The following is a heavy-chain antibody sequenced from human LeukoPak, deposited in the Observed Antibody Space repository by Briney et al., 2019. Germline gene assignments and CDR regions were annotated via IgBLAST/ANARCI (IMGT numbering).Heavy chain of an antibody. D-gene: IGHD6-25*01. CDR3: ASGTQRRYYYYYYMDV. CDR2: LNPQTGDT. V-gene: IGHV1-2*02. Sequence: ASVKVSCKASGYAFSAYYMHWVRQAPGQGLEWMGWLNPQTGDTHFAQKFQGRVTFTRDTSISTAYMELSRLRSDDTAVYYCASGTQRRYYYYYYMDVWGKGTTVTVSS. CDR1: GYAFSAYY. J-gene: IGHJ6*03.